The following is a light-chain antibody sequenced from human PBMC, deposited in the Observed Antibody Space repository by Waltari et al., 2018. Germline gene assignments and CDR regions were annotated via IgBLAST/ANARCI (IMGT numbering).Light chain of an antibody. CDR3: CSYAGSSTYV. J-gene: IGLJ1*01. Sequence: QSALTQPASVSGSPGQSITIPCTGTSSDAGSNNLVSWYQQHPGKAPKLMIYEGSKRPSGVSNRFSGSKSGNTASLTISGLQAEDEADYYCCSYAGSSTYVFGTGTKVTVL. CDR1: SSDAGSNNL. CDR2: EGS. V-gene: IGLV2-23*01.